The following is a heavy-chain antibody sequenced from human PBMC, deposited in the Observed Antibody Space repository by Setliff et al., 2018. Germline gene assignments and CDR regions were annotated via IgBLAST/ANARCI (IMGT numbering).Heavy chain of an antibody. CDR2: IKHDGSEK. V-gene: IGHV3-7*01. Sequence: GGSLRLCCAASEFTLRSYGVNWARQAPGEGLEWVANIKHDGSEKYYVDSVKGRITISRDNAKNSLYLQMDSVRAEDTAVYYCARDHAYGSRFYYYYYGMDVWGQGTTVTVSS. CDR1: EFTLRSYG. J-gene: IGHJ6*02. D-gene: IGHD3-10*01. CDR3: ARDHAYGSRFYYYYYGMDV.